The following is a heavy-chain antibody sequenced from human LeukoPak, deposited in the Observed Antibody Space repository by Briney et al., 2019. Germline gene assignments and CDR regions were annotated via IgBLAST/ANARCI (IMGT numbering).Heavy chain of an antibody. J-gene: IGHJ4*02. CDR3: ARDKQWLGNFDY. V-gene: IGHV3-66*01. Sequence: GGSLRLSCAASGFTVSSNYMRWVRQAPGKGLEWGSVIYSGGSTYYADSVKGRFTISRDNFKKTLYLQMNSLRAEDTAVYYCARDKQWLGNFDYWGQGTLVTVSS. CDR1: GFTVSSNY. CDR2: IYSGGST. D-gene: IGHD6-19*01.